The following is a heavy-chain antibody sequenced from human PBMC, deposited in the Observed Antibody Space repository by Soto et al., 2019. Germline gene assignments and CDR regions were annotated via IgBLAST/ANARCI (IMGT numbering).Heavy chain of an antibody. Sequence: GGSLRLSCAASGFTFSSCAMTWVRQAPGKGLEWVSIISGSGGSTYYADSVKGRFTISRDDSKNTLFLQMNSLRAEDTAVYYCARMGPTTGYWGQGTLVTVSS. CDR1: GFTFSSCA. CDR3: ARMGPTTGY. V-gene: IGHV3-23*01. J-gene: IGHJ4*02. CDR2: ISGSGGST. D-gene: IGHD1-26*01.